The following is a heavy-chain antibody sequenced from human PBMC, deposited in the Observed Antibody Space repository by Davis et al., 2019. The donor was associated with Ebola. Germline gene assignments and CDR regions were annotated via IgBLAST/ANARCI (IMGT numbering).Heavy chain of an antibody. CDR1: GGSISSYY. CDR3: ARDIGLELRRPYHYGLDV. J-gene: IGHJ6*04. Sequence: MPSETLSLTCTVSGGSISSYYWSWIRQPPGKGLEWIRYIYYSGSTNYNPSPKSRVTMSVDTARNQFSLKLTSVTTPDTAVYYCARDIGLELRRPYHYGLDVWGTGTTVTVSS. CDR2: IYYSGST. D-gene: IGHD1-26*01. V-gene: IGHV4-59*01.